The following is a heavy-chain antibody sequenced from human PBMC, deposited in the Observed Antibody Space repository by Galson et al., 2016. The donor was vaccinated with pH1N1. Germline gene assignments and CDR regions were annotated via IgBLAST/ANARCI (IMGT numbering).Heavy chain of an antibody. V-gene: IGHV3-49*02. CDR1: GFPFEGYH. D-gene: IGHD3-3*02. J-gene: IGHJ5*02. Sequence: SLRLSCATSGFPFEGYHIFWVRQAPEMGLEWVSFIRSTVYGETKEYAAAVKGRFVISRDNSKRVAYLQMNSLKTEDTAHYYCIPFRWAHNWFDPWGHVSPVIVSS. CDR3: IPFRWAHNWFDP. CDR2: IRSTVYGETK.